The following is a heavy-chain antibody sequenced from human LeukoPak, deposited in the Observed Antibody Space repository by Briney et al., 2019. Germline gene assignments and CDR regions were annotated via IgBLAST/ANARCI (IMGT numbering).Heavy chain of an antibody. V-gene: IGHV1-18*01. J-gene: IGHJ3*02. D-gene: IGHD6-19*01. Sequence: VAPVKVSCKASGYTFTSYGISWVRQAPGQGLEWMGWFSAYNGNTNYAQKLQGRVTMTTDTSTSTAYMELRSLRSDDTAVYYCARDRDSSFDAFDIWGQGTMVTVSS. CDR2: FSAYNGNT. CDR3: ARDRDSSFDAFDI. CDR1: GYTFTSYG.